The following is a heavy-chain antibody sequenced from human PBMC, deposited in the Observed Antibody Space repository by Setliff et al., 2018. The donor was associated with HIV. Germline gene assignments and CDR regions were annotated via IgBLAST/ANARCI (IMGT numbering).Heavy chain of an antibody. CDR1: DDSISSNY. CDR2: IYYSGST. D-gene: IGHD2-15*01. J-gene: IGHJ3*02. V-gene: IGHV4-59*01. CDR3: ARNPCSGGSCPDAFDI. Sequence: SETLSLTCTVSDDSISSNYWSWIRQPPGKGLEWIGYIYYSGSTNYNPSLKSRVTISVDTSKNQFSLKLSSVTAADTAVYYCARNPCSGGSCPDAFDIWGQGTMVTVSS.